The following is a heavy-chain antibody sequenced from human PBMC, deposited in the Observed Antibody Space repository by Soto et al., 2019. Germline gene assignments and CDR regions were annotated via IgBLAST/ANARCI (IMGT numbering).Heavy chain of an antibody. J-gene: IGHJ4*02. V-gene: IGHV3-15*01. Sequence: VGSLRLSGAASGFTFSNAWMSWVRQAPGKGLEWVGRIKSKTDGATTDYAAPVKGRFTISRDDSKNTLYLQMNSLKTEDTAVYYCTTAPVGYSYVEYWGQGTLVTVSS. CDR2: IKSKTDGATT. D-gene: IGHD5-18*01. CDR1: GFTFSNAW. CDR3: TTAPVGYSYVEY.